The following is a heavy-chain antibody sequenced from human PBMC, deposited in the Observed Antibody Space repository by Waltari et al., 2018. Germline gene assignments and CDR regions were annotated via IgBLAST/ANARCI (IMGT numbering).Heavy chain of an antibody. CDR1: SYSIRSGYF. CDR3: VRDLGGSGNSWFDA. Sequence: QVQLQESGPGLARPSETLSLTCDVSSYSIRSGYFWGWIRQPPGKGLQWIGSISHSGSTYYNPSLKSRVTVSVDTSKNQVALKVTSVTAADTATYYCVRDLGGSGNSWFDAWGQGSLVIVSS. D-gene: IGHD3-10*01. V-gene: IGHV4-38-2*02. CDR2: ISHSGST. J-gene: IGHJ5*02.